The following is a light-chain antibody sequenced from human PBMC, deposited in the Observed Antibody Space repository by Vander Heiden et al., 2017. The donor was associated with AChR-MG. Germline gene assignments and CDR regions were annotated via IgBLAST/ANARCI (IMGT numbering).Light chain of an antibody. Sequence: IVMTQPPDSLAGSLGERATINCKSSQSVLYSSNNKNYLAWYQQKPGQPPKLLIYWASTRESGVPDRFSGSGSGTDFTLTISSLQAEDVAVYYCQQYYSTPPTFGEGTRVEIK. CDR3: QQYYSTPPT. V-gene: IGKV4-1*01. CDR1: QSVLYSSNNKNY. CDR2: WAS. J-gene: IGKJ4*01.